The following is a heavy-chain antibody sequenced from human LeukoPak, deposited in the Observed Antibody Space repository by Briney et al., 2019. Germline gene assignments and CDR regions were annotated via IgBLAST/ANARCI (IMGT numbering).Heavy chain of an antibody. CDR2: INPNSGGT. CDR3: ARPQGQSSGWYGFDY. J-gene: IGHJ4*02. CDR1: GYTFTGYY. D-gene: IGHD6-19*01. V-gene: IGHV1-2*02. Sequence: ASVKVSCKASGYTFTGYYMHWVRQAPGQGLEWMGWINPNSGGTNYAQKFQGRVTMTRDTSISTAYMELSRLRSDDTAVYYCARPQGQSSGWYGFDYWGQGTLVTVSS.